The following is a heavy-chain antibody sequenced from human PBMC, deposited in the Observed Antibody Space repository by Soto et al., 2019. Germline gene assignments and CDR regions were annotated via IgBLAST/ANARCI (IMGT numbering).Heavy chain of an antibody. V-gene: IGHV3-15*07. J-gene: IGHJ5*02. Sequence: GSLRLSCAASGFTFSNAWMNWVRQAPGKGLEWVGRIKSKTDGGTTDYAAPVKGRFTISRDDSKNTLYLQMNSLKTEDTAVYYGTRDSYDSSGYYRWGQGTLVTVSS. CDR2: IKSKTDGGTT. CDR1: GFTFSNAW. D-gene: IGHD3-22*01. CDR3: TRDSYDSSGYYR.